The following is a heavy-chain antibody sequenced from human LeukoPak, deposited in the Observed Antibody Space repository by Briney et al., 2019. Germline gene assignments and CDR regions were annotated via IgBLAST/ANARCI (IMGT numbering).Heavy chain of an antibody. J-gene: IGHJ5*02. D-gene: IGHD3-10*01. V-gene: IGHV1-8*01. CDR2: MNPNSGNT. Sequence: ASVKVSCKASGYTFISYSMNWVRRAPGQGLEWMGWMNPNSGNTGYAQKFQGRVTMTRNTSISTAYMELSSLRSEDTAVYYCARGYRGSYHPAWGQGTRVTVSS. CDR1: GYTFISYS. CDR3: ARGYRGSYHPA.